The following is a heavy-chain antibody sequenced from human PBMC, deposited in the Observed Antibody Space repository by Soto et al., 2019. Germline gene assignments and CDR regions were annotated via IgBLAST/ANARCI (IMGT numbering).Heavy chain of an antibody. Sequence: SETLSLTCTVSGGSISSYYWSWIRQPPGKGLEWIGYIYYSGSTNYNPSLKSRVTISVDTSKNQFSLKLSSVTAADTAVYYCASLGSGPGDYWGQGTLVSVSS. D-gene: IGHD6-19*01. V-gene: IGHV4-59*08. CDR3: ASLGSGPGDY. CDR1: GGSISSYY. J-gene: IGHJ4*02. CDR2: IYYSGST.